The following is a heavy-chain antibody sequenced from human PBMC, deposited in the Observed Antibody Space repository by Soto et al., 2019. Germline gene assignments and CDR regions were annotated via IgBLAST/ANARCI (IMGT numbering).Heavy chain of an antibody. D-gene: IGHD2-2*01. CDR2: IYYSGNT. CDR3: ARQSCTSASCPWGWFDP. Sequence: SETLSLTCTVSGGSISSGDYYWSWIRQPPGKGLEWIGYIYYSGNTYYTPSLKSRATISVDTSKNQFSLRLSSVTVTDTTVYYCARQSCTSASCPWGWFDPWGQGTLVTVSS. J-gene: IGHJ5*02. V-gene: IGHV4-30-4*01. CDR1: GGSISSGDYY.